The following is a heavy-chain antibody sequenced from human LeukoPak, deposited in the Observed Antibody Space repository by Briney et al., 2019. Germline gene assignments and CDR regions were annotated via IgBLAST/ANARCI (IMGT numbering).Heavy chain of an antibody. CDR1: YX. V-gene: IGHV4-59*01. D-gene: IGHD4-17*01. Sequence: YXXSXXRQPPGKGLEWIGYIYTSGSTNYNPSLKSRVTISVDTSKNQFSLQLRSVTAADTAVYYCAREDPQTTVPEGMDVWGQGTTVTVSS. CDR3: AREDPQTTVPEGMDV. J-gene: IGHJ6*02. CDR2: IYTSGST.